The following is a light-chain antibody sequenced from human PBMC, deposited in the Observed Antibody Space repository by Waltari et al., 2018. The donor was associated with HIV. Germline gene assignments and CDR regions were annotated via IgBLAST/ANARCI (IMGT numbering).Light chain of an antibody. V-gene: IGLV2-14*01. Sequence: QSALTQPASVSGSPGQSITISCPGSSGDIGSFNYVSWYQQHPGQVPKLMLYEVSNRPSGISNRFSGSKSGNTASLTISGLQAEDEADYYCSSYTSSSTLFGGGTKLTVL. CDR1: SGDIGSFNY. CDR3: SSYTSSSTL. J-gene: IGLJ2*01. CDR2: EVS.